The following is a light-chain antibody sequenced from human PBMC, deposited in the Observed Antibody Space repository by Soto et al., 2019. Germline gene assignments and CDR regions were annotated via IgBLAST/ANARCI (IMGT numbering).Light chain of an antibody. CDR1: QSINDNY. Sequence: ETVLTQSPATLSLSPGDRATLSCGASQSINDNYLAWYQQKPGLAPRLLIYDASTSATGIPDRFSGSGSGTDFTLTISRLEPEDFAMYYCQQYSNLPPNTFGQGTKLEIK. J-gene: IGKJ2*01. CDR3: QQYSNLPPNT. V-gene: IGKV3D-20*01. CDR2: DAS.